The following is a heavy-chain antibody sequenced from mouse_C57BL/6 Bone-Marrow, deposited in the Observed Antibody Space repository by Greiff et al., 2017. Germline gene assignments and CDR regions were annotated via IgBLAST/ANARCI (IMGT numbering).Heavy chain of an antibody. CDR3: AMNYEYEWYFDV. CDR1: GYTFTSYW. CDR2: IHPSDSDT. D-gene: IGHD2-4*01. J-gene: IGHJ1*03. V-gene: IGHV1-74*01. Sequence: VQLQQPGAELVKPGASVKVSCKASGYTFTSYWMHWVKQRPGQGLEWIGRIHPSDSDTNYNQKFKGKATLTVDKSSSTAYMQLNSLTSEDSAVYYCAMNYEYEWYFDVWDTGTTVTVSS.